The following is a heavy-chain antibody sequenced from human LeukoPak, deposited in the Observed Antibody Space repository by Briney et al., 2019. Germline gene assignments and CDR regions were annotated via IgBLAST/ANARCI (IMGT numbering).Heavy chain of an antibody. CDR2: INWNGGST. J-gene: IGHJ6*03. CDR1: GFTFNDYG. D-gene: IGHD2-2*01. CDR3: ARALGYCSSTSCRVYYYYIDV. Sequence: GGSLRLSCAASGFTFNDYGMSWVRHAPGKGLEWVSGINWNGGSTGYADSVKGRFTISRDNAKNSLYLQMNSLRAEDTALYYCARALGYCSSTSCRVYYYYIDVWGKGTTVTVSS. V-gene: IGHV3-20*04.